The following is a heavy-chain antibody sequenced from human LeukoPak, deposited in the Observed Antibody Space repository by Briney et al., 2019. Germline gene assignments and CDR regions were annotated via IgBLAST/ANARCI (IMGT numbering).Heavy chain of an antibody. D-gene: IGHD2-2*01. CDR2: IYTGGST. CDR3: AREGYCSSTSCYLLDYYYYYMDV. J-gene: IGHJ6*03. Sequence: SETLSLTCTVSGGSISSYYLSWIRQPAGKGLEWIGRIYTGGSTNYHPSLKSRVTMSVDTSKNQFSLKLSSVPAADTAVYYCAREGYCSSTSCYLLDYYYYYMDVWGKGTTVTVSS. V-gene: IGHV4-4*07. CDR1: GGSISSYY.